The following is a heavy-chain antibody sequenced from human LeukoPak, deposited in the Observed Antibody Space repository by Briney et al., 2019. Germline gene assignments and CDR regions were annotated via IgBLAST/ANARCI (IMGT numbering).Heavy chain of an antibody. Sequence: GASVKVSCKASGYTFSSYGMNWVRQAPGQGLEWMGWIIPNSGGTNYAQKFQGRVTMTRDTSISTAYMDLSRLRSDDTAVYYCARGGAAPEGYWFFDLWGRGTLVTVSS. CDR2: IIPNSGGT. J-gene: IGHJ2*01. V-gene: IGHV1-2*02. D-gene: IGHD6-13*01. CDR1: GYTFSSYG. CDR3: ARGGAAPEGYWFFDL.